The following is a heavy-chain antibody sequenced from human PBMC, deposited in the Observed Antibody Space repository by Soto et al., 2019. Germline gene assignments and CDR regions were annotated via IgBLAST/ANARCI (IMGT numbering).Heavy chain of an antibody. Sequence: QVQLQESGPGLVKPSQTLSLTCTVSGGSISSGGYYWSWIRQHPGKGLEWIGYIYYSGSTYYNPSLTSRVTISVDTSKNQCSLKLSSVTAADTAVYYCARGLYNWNYFDYWGQGTLVTVSS. CDR2: IYYSGST. CDR3: ARGLYNWNYFDY. CDR1: GGSISSGGYY. J-gene: IGHJ4*02. D-gene: IGHD1-20*01. V-gene: IGHV4-31*03.